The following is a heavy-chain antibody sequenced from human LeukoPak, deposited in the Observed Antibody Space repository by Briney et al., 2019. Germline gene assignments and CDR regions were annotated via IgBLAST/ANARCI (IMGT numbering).Heavy chain of an antibody. CDR3: ARGGRYSGSYLASEIG. CDR2: IIPIFGTA. V-gene: IGHV1-69*05. J-gene: IGHJ3*01. CDR1: GGTFSSYA. D-gene: IGHD1-26*01. Sequence: SVKVSCKASGGTFSSYAISWVRQAPGQGLEWMGRIIPIFGTANYAQKFQGRVTITTDESTSTAYMELSSLRSEDTAVYYCARGGRYSGSYLASEIGWGQGTMVTVSS.